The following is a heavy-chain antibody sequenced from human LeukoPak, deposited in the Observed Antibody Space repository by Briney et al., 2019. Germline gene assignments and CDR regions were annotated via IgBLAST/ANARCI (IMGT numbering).Heavy chain of an antibody. J-gene: IGHJ6*03. CDR2: IYYSGST. V-gene: IGHV4-39*01. CDR1: GGSISSSSYY. Sequence: SETLSLTCTVSGGSISSSSYYWGWIRQPPGKGLEWIGSIYYSGSTYYNPSLKSRVTISADTSKNQFSLKVSSVTAADTAVYYCVSRATVTTYYYYYMDVWGKGTTVTVSS. CDR3: VSRATVTTYYYYYMDV. D-gene: IGHD4-17*01.